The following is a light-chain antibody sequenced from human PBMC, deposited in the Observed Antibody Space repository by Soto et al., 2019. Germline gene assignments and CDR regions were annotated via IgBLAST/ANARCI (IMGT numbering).Light chain of an antibody. CDR1: QSISSY. CDR2: AAS. Sequence: DIQMTQSPSSLSASVGDRGTITCRASQSISSYLNWYQQKQGKAHKXLIYAASSLQSGVPSRFSGSGSGTDLTLNISSLQPEDFETYDCQQSYSTPRTFGQGTKVDI. V-gene: IGKV1-39*01. CDR3: QQSYSTPRT. J-gene: IGKJ1*01.